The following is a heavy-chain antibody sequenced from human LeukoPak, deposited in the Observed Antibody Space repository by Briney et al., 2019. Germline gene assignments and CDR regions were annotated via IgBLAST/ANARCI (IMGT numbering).Heavy chain of an antibody. Sequence: GGSLRLSCTASGFTFGDYAMSWVRQAPGKGLEWVSYISSSSSTIHYADSVKGRFTISRDNAKNSLYLQMNSLRAEDTAVYYCAREPPSTSCPDYWGQGTLVTVSS. V-gene: IGHV3-48*04. CDR3: AREPPSTSCPDY. D-gene: IGHD2-2*01. J-gene: IGHJ4*02. CDR1: GFTFGDYA. CDR2: ISSSSSTI.